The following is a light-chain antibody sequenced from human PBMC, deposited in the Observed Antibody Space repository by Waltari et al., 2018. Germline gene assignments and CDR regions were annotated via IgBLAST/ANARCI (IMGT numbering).Light chain of an antibody. J-gene: IGLJ3*02. Sequence: QTVVTQEPSFSVSPGGTVTLTCGLTSGSASSSYYPSWYQQTPGQAPRPLIYSTNTRSSGVPARFSGSILGNKAALTITGAQADDESDYFCVMYLGGGILFGGGTKLTVL. V-gene: IGLV8-61*01. CDR1: SGSASSSYY. CDR3: VMYLGGGIL. CDR2: STN.